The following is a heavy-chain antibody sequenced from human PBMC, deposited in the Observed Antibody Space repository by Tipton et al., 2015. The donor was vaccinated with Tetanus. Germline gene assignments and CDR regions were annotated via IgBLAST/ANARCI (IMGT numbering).Heavy chain of an antibody. V-gene: IGHV3-15*01. J-gene: IGHJ4*02. CDR2: IKSKTDGGTT. CDR1: GFTFSNAW. CDR3: TTRHDSSGYWGNFDY. Sequence: SLRLSCAASGFTFSNAWMSWVRQAPGKGLEWVGRIKSKTDGGTTDYAAPVKGRFTISRDDSKNTLYLQMNSLKTEDTAVYYCTTRHDSSGYWGNFDYWGQGTLVTVSS. D-gene: IGHD3-22*01.